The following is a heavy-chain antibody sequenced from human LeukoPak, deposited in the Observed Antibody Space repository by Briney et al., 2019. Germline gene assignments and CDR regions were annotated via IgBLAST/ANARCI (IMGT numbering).Heavy chain of an antibody. V-gene: IGHV3-30*18. Sequence: PGGSLRLSCAASGSTFSSYGMHWVRQAPGKGLESVAVISYDGSNKYYADSVKGRFTISRDNSKNTLYLQMNSLRAEDTAVYYCAKDFSVAMDYFDYWGQGTLVTVSS. D-gene: IGHD6-19*01. J-gene: IGHJ4*02. CDR3: AKDFSVAMDYFDY. CDR1: GSTFSSYG. CDR2: ISYDGSNK.